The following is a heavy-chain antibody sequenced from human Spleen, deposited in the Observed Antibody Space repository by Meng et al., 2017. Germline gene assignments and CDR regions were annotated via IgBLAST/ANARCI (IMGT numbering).Heavy chain of an antibody. CDR3: ARGPTTMAHDFDY. J-gene: IGHJ4*02. CDR2: INHSGST. V-gene: IGHV4-34*01. CDR1: GGSFIDYY. D-gene: IGHD4-11*01. Sequence: QWHLQQWGAGLLKPSETLSLTCVVSGGSFIDYYWSWIRQPPGKGLEWIGEINHSGSTNYNPSLESRATISVDTSQNNLSLKLSSVTAADSAVYYCARGPTTMAHDFDYWGQGTLVTVSS.